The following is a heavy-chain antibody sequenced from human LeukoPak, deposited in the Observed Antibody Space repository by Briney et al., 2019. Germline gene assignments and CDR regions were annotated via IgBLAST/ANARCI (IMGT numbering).Heavy chain of an antibody. V-gene: IGHV3-15*01. CDR1: GFTFSDAW. CDR2: IKTKSDGGTT. CDR3: TTGRWFGTFDH. J-gene: IGHJ4*02. D-gene: IGHD3-10*01. Sequence: GGSLRLSCAASGFTFSDAWLSWVRQAPGKGLEWAGRIKTKSDGGTTDYAAPLKGRFTISRDDSKNTLYLQMNSLEIEDTAVYYCTTGRWFGTFDHWGQGILVTVSS.